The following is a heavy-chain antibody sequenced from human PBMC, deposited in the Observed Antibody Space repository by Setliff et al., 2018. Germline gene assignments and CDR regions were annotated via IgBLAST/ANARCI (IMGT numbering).Heavy chain of an antibody. CDR2: IYHDGNN. Sequence: SETLSLTCAVSGVSVNSLTWWSWVRQTPGKGLEWIGFIYHDGNNNNHPSVHYSPSLKSRVTISIDKSKNQFSLSLTSVTAADTAVYYCAKGDGGYPSDSWGQGILVTVSS. CDR3: AKGDGGYPSDS. CDR1: GVSVNSLTW. D-gene: IGHD2-15*01. J-gene: IGHJ4*02. V-gene: IGHV4-4*02.